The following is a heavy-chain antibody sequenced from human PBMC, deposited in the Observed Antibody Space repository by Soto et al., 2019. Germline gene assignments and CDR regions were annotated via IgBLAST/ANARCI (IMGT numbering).Heavy chain of an antibody. J-gene: IGHJ4*02. CDR3: ARGRLNGNYYDSSGYYIDY. Sequence: GASVKVSCKASGGTFSSYAISWVRQAPGQGLEWMGGIIPIFGTANYAQKFQGRVTITADESTSTAYMELSSLRSEDTAVYYCARGRLNGNYYDSSGYYIDYWGQGTLVTVSS. D-gene: IGHD3-22*01. CDR1: GGTFSSYA. CDR2: IIPIFGTA. V-gene: IGHV1-69*13.